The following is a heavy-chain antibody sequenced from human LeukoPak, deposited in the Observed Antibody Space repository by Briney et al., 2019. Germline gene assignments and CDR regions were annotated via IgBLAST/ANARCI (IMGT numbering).Heavy chain of an antibody. V-gene: IGHV1-69*05. CDR2: IIPIFGTA. D-gene: IGHD1-1*01. Sequence: SVKVSCKASGYTFSDHYMQWVRQAPGQGLEWMGGIIPIFGTANYAQKLQGRVTITTDESTSTAYMELSSLRSEDTAVYYCARVKSSSGWNEDYYYMDVWGKGTTVTVSS. CDR3: ARVKSSSGWNEDYYYMDV. CDR1: GYTFSDHY. J-gene: IGHJ6*03.